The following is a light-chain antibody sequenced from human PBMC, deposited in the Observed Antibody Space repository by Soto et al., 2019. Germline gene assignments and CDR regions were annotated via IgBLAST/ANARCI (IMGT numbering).Light chain of an antibody. CDR1: QSVSSN. CDR3: QQYSHWPT. V-gene: IGKV3-15*01. J-gene: IGKJ1*01. CDR2: GAS. Sequence: EIVMTQSPATLCVSPGERATLSCRASQSVSSNLAWYQQKPGQAPRLLIYGASTRATGFPARFSGSGSGTEFILTISSLQSEDFAVYYCQQYSHWPTFGQGTKVEIK.